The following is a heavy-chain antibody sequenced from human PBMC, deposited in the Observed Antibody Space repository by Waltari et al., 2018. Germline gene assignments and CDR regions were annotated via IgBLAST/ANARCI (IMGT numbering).Heavy chain of an antibody. Sequence: QVQLQESGPGLVKPSETLSLTCTVSGGSISSHYWSWIRQPPGKGLEWIGYIYYSGSTNYNPSLKSRVTISVDTSKNQFSLKLSSVTAADTAVYYCARGGNDELWGQGTLVTVSS. V-gene: IGHV4-59*11. CDR3: ARGGNDEL. D-gene: IGHD1-1*01. CDR2: IYYSGST. J-gene: IGHJ4*02. CDR1: GGSISSHY.